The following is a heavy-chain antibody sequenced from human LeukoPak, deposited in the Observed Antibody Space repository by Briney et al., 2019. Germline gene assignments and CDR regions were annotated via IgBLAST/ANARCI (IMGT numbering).Heavy chain of an antibody. CDR1: GYTFTSYG. CDR2: ISAYNGNT. J-gene: IGHJ6*03. D-gene: IGHD5-18*01. V-gene: IGHV1-18*01. CDR3: ARARGPGYSYGYWDYYYYYMDV. Sequence: AASVKVSCKASGYTFTSYGISWVRQAPGQGLEWMGWISAYNGNTNYAQKLQGRVTMTTDTSTSTAYMELRSLRSDDTAVYYCARARGPGYSYGYWDYYYYYMDVWGKGTTVTVSS.